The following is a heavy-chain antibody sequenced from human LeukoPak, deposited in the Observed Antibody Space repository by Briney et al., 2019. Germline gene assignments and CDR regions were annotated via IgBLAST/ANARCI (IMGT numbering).Heavy chain of an antibody. D-gene: IGHD2-2*01. Sequence: PGGSLRLSCAASGFTFNNHDITWVRQGPGKCLEWVSRISDSGGATGYGESVKGRFTISRDNSKNTVYLQMNSLRAEDTAVYYCGRYGRNPEFWGQGTLVTVSS. J-gene: IGHJ4*02. CDR2: ISDSGGAT. CDR3: GRYGRNPEF. V-gene: IGHV3-23*01. CDR1: GFTFNNHD.